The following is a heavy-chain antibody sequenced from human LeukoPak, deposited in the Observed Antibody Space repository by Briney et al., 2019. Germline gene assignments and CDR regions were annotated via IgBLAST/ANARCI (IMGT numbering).Heavy chain of an antibody. J-gene: IGHJ3*02. D-gene: IGHD5-18*01. CDR3: ARDRYTAMPIDAFDI. V-gene: IGHV1-2*02. CDR2: INPNSGGT. Sequence: ASVKVSCKASGYTFTGYYMHWVRQAPGQGLEWMGWINPNSGGTNYAQKFQGRVTMTRDTSISTAYMELSRLRSDDTAVYYCARDRYTAMPIDAFDIWGQGTMVTVSS. CDR1: GYTFTGYY.